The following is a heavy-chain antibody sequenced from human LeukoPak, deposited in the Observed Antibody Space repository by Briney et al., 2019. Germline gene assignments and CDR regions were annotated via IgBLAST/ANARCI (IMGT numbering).Heavy chain of an antibody. CDR1: GFTFSTSA. V-gene: IGHV3-23*01. J-gene: IGHJ6*02. CDR2: ISTSGTT. CDR3: AKDVGTLIYYYGMDV. Sequence: PGGSLRLSCAVSGFTFSTSAMTWVRQAPGKGLEWVSRISTSGTTYYADSVKGRFTISRDNSKNTLYLQMNSLRAEDTAVYYCAKDVGTLIYYYGMDVWGQGTTVTVSS. D-gene: IGHD1-1*01.